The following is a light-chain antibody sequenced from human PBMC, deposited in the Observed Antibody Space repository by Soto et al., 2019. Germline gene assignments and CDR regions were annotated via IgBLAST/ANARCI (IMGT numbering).Light chain of an antibody. CDR2: KVS. Sequence: DIQMTQSPSTLSASVGDRVTISCRASQNIRSWLAWYQQKPGEAPKLLIYKVSTLHSGVPSRFSGSGSGTEFTRTISSLQPDDFATYFCQQYNSYRTFGQGTKVEV. J-gene: IGKJ1*01. CDR3: QQYNSYRT. CDR1: QNIRSW. V-gene: IGKV1-5*03.